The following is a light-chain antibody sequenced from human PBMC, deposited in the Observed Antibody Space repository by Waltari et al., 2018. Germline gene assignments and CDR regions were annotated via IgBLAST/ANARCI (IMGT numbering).Light chain of an antibody. CDR1: SSDVGGSKY. CDR2: EVN. Sequence: QSALTQPPSASGSPGQSVTISCTGTSSDVGGSKYVSWYQQRPGKAPKLMIFEVNTRPSGVPDRFSGSKSGNTASLTVSGLQAEDEADYYCSSFAGSNLVFFGGGTKLTVL. CDR3: SSFAGSNLVF. V-gene: IGLV2-8*01. J-gene: IGLJ2*01.